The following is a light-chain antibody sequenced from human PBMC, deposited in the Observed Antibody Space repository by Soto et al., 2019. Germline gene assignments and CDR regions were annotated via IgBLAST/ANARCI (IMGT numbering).Light chain of an antibody. J-gene: IGKJ1*01. CDR3: HQDFNLPWT. Sequence: EIVLTQSPGTLSLSPGERATLSCRASQSVSNNYLAWYQQKPGQAPRLLIYGTSTRATGIPVRFSGSGSGTDFTLTISSLQPEDFAVYFCHQDFNLPWTFGQGTKVDIK. V-gene: IGKV3D-7*01. CDR2: GTS. CDR1: QSVSNNY.